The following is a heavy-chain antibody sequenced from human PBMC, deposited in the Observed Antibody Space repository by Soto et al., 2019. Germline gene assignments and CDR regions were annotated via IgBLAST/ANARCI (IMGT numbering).Heavy chain of an antibody. CDR2: ISGSGGST. Sequence: PGGSLRLSCAASGFTFSSYAMSWVRQAPGKGLEWVSAISGSGGSTYYADSVKGRFTISRDNAKNSLYLQMNSLRAEDTAVYYCAREDSCSSTSCSYYYYYGMDVWGQGTTVTVSS. V-gene: IGHV3-23*01. CDR3: AREDSCSSTSCSYYYYYGMDV. D-gene: IGHD2-2*01. J-gene: IGHJ6*02. CDR1: GFTFSSYA.